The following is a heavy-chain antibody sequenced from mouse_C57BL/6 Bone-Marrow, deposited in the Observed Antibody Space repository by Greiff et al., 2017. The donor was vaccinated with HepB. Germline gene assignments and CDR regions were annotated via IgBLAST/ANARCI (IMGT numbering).Heavy chain of an antibody. Sequence: QVQLKESGAELARPGASVKLSCKASGYTFTSYGISWVKQRTGQGLEWIGEIYPRSGNTYYNEKFKGKATLTADKSSSTAYMELRSLTSEDSAVYFCARRYGSSHWYFDVWGTGTTVTVSS. CDR2: IYPRSGNT. CDR3: ARRYGSSHWYFDV. V-gene: IGHV1-81*01. D-gene: IGHD1-1*01. CDR1: GYTFTSYG. J-gene: IGHJ1*03.